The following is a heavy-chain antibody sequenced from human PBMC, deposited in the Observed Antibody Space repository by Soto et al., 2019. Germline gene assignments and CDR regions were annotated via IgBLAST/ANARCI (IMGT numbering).Heavy chain of an antibody. CDR2: INPSGGST. Sequence: ASVKVSCKASGYTFTSYYMHWVRQAPGQGLEWMGIINPSGGSTSYAQKFQGRVTMTRDTSTGTVYMELSSLRSEDTAVYYCARDILDCSSTSCYAGYRFDPWGQGTLVTVSS. CDR1: GYTFTSYY. J-gene: IGHJ5*02. D-gene: IGHD2-2*01. CDR3: ARDILDCSSTSCYAGYRFDP. V-gene: IGHV1-46*01.